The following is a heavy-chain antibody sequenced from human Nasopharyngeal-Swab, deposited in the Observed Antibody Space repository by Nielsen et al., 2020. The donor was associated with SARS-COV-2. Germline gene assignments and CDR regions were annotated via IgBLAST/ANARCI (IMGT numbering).Heavy chain of an antibody. D-gene: IGHD3-3*01. CDR1: GFTFGDYA. V-gene: IGHV3-49*04. J-gene: IGHJ4*02. Sequence: GASLKISCTASGFTFGDYAMSWVRQAPGKGLEWVGFIRSKAYGGTTEYAASVKGRFTISRDDSKSIAYLQMNSLKTEDTAVYYCTRDDFWSGYFDYWGQGTLVTVSS. CDR3: TRDDFWSGYFDY. CDR2: IRSKAYGGTT.